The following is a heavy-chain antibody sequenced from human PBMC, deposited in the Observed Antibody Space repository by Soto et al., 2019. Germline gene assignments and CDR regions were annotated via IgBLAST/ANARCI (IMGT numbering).Heavy chain of an antibody. V-gene: IGHV4-31*03. CDR3: ARGIPVSGSFDY. CDR1: GDSIGCGGYY. D-gene: IGHD6-19*01. CDR2: IYTTGST. J-gene: IGHJ4*02. Sequence: TLSLTCTVSGDSIGCGGYYWTWIRQHPGKGLERIAYIYTTGSTYYNPSLKSRVGISVDTSKNQFSLKLSSVTAADTAVYYCARGIPVSGSFDYWGQGTLVTVSS.